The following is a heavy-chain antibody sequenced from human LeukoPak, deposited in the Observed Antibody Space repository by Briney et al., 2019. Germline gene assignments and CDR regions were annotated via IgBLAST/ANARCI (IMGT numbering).Heavy chain of an antibody. J-gene: IGHJ6*03. D-gene: IGHD3-10*01. CDR2: IGSSGSAI. Sequence: GGSLRLSCAASGFTFSDHYMSWIRQAPGKGLEWVSYIGSSGSAIYYSDSVKGRFTISRDNSKNTLYLQMNSLRAEDTAVYYCARANDNYYYYYMDVWGKGTTVTISS. V-gene: IGHV3-11*04. CDR1: GFTFSDHY. CDR3: ARANDNYYYYYMDV.